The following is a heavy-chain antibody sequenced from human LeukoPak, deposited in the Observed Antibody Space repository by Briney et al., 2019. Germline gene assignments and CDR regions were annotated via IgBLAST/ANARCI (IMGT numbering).Heavy chain of an antibody. J-gene: IGHJ6*02. CDR1: GFTFSSYE. V-gene: IGHV3-48*03. CDR2: ISSSVSTI. D-gene: IGHD3-10*01. Sequence: PGGSLRLSCAASGFTFSSYEMNWVRQAPGKGLEWVSYISSSVSTIYYADSVKGRFTISRDNAKNSLYLQMNSLRAEDTAVYYCAKGIMVRGFYYGMDVWGQGTTVTVSS. CDR3: AKGIMVRGFYYGMDV.